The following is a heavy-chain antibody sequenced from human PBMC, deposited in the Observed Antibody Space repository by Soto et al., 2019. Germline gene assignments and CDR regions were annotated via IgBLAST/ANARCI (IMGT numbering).Heavy chain of an antibody. CDR3: ARGYSSSPAYFDY. CDR2: IWYDGSNK. Sequence: GGSLRLSCAASGFTFSSYGMHWVRQAPGKGLEWVAVIWYDGSNKYYADSVKGRFTISRDNSKNTLYLQMNSLRAEDTAVYYCARGYSSSPAYFDYWGQGTLVTVSS. J-gene: IGHJ4*02. CDR1: GFTFSSYG. V-gene: IGHV3-33*01. D-gene: IGHD6-6*01.